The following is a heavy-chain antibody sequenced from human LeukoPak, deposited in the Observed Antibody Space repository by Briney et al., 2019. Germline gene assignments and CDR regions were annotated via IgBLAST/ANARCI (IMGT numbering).Heavy chain of an antibody. CDR3: ARDRSYGYFDY. D-gene: IGHD5-18*01. V-gene: IGHV4-59*01. CDR2: IYYSGST. J-gene: IGHJ4*02. Sequence: SETLSLTCSVSGDSIGGYYWTWIRQPPGKGLEWTGFIYYSGSTNYNPSLKSRVTISVDTSKNQFSLELSSVTAADTAVYYCARDRSYGYFDYWGQGTLVTVSS. CDR1: GDSIGGYY.